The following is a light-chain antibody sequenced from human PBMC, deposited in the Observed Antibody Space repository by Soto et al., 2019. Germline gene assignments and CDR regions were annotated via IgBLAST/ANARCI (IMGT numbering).Light chain of an antibody. Sequence: QSALTQPASVSGSPGQSITISCTGTSSDVGGYNFVSWYQHYPAKAPKLIIYEVTNRPSGVSNRFSGSKSGNTASLTISGLQTEDEADYYCVSYTSSSGHSWVFGGGTKLTVL. J-gene: IGLJ3*02. CDR2: EVT. V-gene: IGLV2-14*01. CDR3: VSYTSSSGHSWV. CDR1: SSDVGGYNF.